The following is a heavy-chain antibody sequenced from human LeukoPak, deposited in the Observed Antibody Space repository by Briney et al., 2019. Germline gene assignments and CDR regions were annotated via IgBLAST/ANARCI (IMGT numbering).Heavy chain of an antibody. CDR3: ARDPDGSEAYFDY. J-gene: IGHJ4*02. V-gene: IGHV3-48*03. D-gene: IGHD5-24*01. Sequence: GGSLRLSCAASGFAFRTYEMNWVRQAPGKGLEWVSYISDSGESRYYADFVKGRFTISRDNAKNLLYLQMNRLRAEDTAVYYCARDPDGSEAYFDYWGKGTLVTPST. CDR1: GFAFRTYE. CDR2: ISDSGESR.